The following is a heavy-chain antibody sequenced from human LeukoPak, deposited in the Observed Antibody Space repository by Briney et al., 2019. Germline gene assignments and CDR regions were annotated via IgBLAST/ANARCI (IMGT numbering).Heavy chain of an antibody. V-gene: IGHV3-30*18. CDR3: ANLYGDSGLDY. CDR2: ISYDGINK. J-gene: IGHJ4*02. CDR1: GFTFSSYG. D-gene: IGHD4-17*01. Sequence: PGGFLRLSCAASGFTFSSYGMHWVRRPPGKGLEWVAVISYDGINKYHADSVKGRFTISRDNSKNTLYLQMNSLRAEDTALYYCANLYGDSGLDYWGQGTLVTVSS.